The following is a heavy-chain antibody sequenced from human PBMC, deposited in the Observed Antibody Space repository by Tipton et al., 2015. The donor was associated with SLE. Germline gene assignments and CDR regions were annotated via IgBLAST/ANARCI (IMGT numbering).Heavy chain of an antibody. D-gene: IGHD2-15*01. J-gene: IGHJ5*02. CDR2: MNPNSGNT. V-gene: IGHV1-8*02. Sequence: QVQLVQSGAEVKKPGASVKVSCKASGYTFTGYYMHWVRQAPGQGLEWMGWMNPNSGNTGYAQKFQGRVTMTRNTSISTAYMELSSLRSEDTAVYYCASMPPWDGGGWFDPWGQGTLVTVSS. CDR3: ASMPPWDGGGWFDP. CDR1: GYTFTGYY.